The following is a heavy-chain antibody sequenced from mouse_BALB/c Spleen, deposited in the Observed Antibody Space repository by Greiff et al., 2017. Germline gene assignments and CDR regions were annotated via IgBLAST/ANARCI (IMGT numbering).Heavy chain of an antibody. Sequence: EVQLQQSGPELVKPGASVKISCKASGYTFTVYNMHWVQQSHGKSLEWIVYINPYNGGTIYNHKFKGKATLTVDTSSSTAYMELRSLTSEDAAVYYCARRGSYYGSLPIDYWGQGTLVTVSA. CDR2: INPYNGGT. CDR3: ARRGSYYGSLPIDY. CDR1: GYTFTVYN. J-gene: IGHJ3*01. D-gene: IGHD1-1*01. V-gene: IGHV1-18*01.